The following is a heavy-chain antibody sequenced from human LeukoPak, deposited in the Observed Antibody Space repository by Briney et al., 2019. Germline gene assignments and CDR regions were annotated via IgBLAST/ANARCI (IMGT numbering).Heavy chain of an antibody. V-gene: IGHV1-8*01. Sequence: ASVKVSCKASGYTFTSYDINWVRQATGQGLEWMGWMNPNNGNTGYAQKFQGRVTMTRNTSTGTVYMELSSLRSEDTAVYYCARTNYHDTSGASNWFDPWGQGTLVTVSS. CDR2: MNPNNGNT. D-gene: IGHD3-22*01. J-gene: IGHJ5*02. CDR1: GYTFTSYD. CDR3: ARTNYHDTSGASNWFDP.